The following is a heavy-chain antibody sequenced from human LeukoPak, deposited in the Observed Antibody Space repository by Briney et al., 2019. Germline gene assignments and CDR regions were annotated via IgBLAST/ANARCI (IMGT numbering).Heavy chain of an antibody. V-gene: IGHV4-39*01. Sequence: SETLSLTCSVSGDSTSGNSYYWGWIRTPPGKGLEWIGKIYYSGSSYNNPSLESRVVISLDTSRNQFSLKLTSVTATDTAAYYCARQGAVGATGFDFWGQGILVTVSS. D-gene: IGHD1-26*01. CDR3: ARQGAVGATGFDF. CDR2: IYYSGSS. J-gene: IGHJ4*02. CDR1: GDSTSGNSYY.